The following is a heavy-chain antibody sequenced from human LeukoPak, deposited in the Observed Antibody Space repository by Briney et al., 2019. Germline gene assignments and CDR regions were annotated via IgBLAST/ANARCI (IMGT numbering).Heavy chain of an antibody. Sequence: SETLSLTCTVSGYSIRSGYSWGWVRQPPGKGLEWIGSINHSGNTYYNPSPKSRVTISVDTSKNQFSLRLSYVTAADTVVYYCASFLAAAHIDYWGQGTLVTVSS. D-gene: IGHD6-13*01. V-gene: IGHV4-38-2*02. CDR2: INHSGNT. CDR3: ASFLAAAHIDY. J-gene: IGHJ4*02. CDR1: GYSIRSGYS.